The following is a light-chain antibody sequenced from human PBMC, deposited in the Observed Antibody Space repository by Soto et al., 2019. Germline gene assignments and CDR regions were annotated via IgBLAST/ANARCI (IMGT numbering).Light chain of an antibody. CDR1: SSNIGAGYD. CDR3: QSYDSSLSGPA. CDR2: GNS. Sequence: QSVLTQPPSVSGAPGQRVTISCTGSSSNIGAGYDVHWYRQLPGKAPNLLIYGNSIRPSGVPDRFSGSKSGTSASLAITGLQAEDEADYYCQSYDSSLSGPAFGGGTKLTVL. J-gene: IGLJ2*01. V-gene: IGLV1-40*01.